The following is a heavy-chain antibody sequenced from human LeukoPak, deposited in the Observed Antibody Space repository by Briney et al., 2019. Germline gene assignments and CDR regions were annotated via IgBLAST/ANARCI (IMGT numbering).Heavy chain of an antibody. Sequence: GGSLRLSCTASGFTFSSYNMNWVRQTPGKGLEWLSYISGSSGTIYYADSVKGRFTISRDNAKNSLDLQMNSLRDEDTALYYCARVANSNYYFDCWGPGTLVTVSS. D-gene: IGHD1-7*01. CDR1: GFTFSSYN. J-gene: IGHJ4*02. V-gene: IGHV3-48*02. CDR3: ARVANSNYYFDC. CDR2: ISGSSGTI.